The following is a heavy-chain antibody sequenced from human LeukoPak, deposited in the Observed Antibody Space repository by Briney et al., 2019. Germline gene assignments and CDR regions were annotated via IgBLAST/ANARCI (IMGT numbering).Heavy chain of an antibody. V-gene: IGHV4-61*02. Sequence: SETLSLTCTVSGGSISSGSYYWSWIRQPAGKGLEWIGRIYTSGSTNYNPSLKSRVTISVDTSKNQFSLKLSSVTAADTAVYYCAREWYYDSSGHLLDYWGQGTLVTVSS. CDR3: AREWYYDSSGHLLDY. CDR1: GGSISSGSYY. CDR2: IYTSGST. D-gene: IGHD3-22*01. J-gene: IGHJ4*02.